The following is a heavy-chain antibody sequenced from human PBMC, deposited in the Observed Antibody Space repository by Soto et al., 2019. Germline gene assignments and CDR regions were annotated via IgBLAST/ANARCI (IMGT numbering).Heavy chain of an antibody. Sequence: HPGGSLRLSCAASGFTFSSYGMHWVRQAPGKGLEWVAVIWYDGSNKYYADSVKGRFTISRDNSKNTLYLQMNSLRAEDTAVYYCARDTWWELPNTPSYYGMDVWGQGTTVTVSS. CDR2: IWYDGSNK. CDR1: GFTFSSYG. D-gene: IGHD1-26*01. J-gene: IGHJ6*02. CDR3: ARDTWWELPNTPSYYGMDV. V-gene: IGHV3-33*01.